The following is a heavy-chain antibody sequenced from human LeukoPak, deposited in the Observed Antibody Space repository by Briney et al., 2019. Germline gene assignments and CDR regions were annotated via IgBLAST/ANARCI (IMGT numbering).Heavy chain of an antibody. Sequence: SETLSLTCAVSGDSISSYYWSWIRQPAGKGLEWIGRIYTSGSTNYNPSLKSRVTISVDTSKNQFSLKLSSVTAADTAVYYCARVGINYVWGSYYDYWGQGTPVTVSS. D-gene: IGHD3-16*01. CDR3: ARVGINYVWGSYYDY. CDR1: GDSISSYY. V-gene: IGHV4-4*07. CDR2: IYTSGST. J-gene: IGHJ4*02.